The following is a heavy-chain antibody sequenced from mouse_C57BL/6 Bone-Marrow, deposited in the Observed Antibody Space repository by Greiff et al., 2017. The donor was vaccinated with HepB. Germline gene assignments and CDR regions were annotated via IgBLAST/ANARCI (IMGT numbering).Heavy chain of an antibody. Sequence: EVMLVESGGDLVKPGGSLKLSCAASGFTFSSYGMSWVRQTPDKRLEWVATISSGGSYTYYPDSVKGRFTISRDNAKNTLYLQLSSLKSEDTAMYYCARRYYGSSYSAWFAYWGQGTLVTVSA. CDR1: GFTFSSYG. V-gene: IGHV5-6*02. CDR3: ARRYYGSSYSAWFAY. D-gene: IGHD1-1*01. J-gene: IGHJ3*01. CDR2: ISSGGSYT.